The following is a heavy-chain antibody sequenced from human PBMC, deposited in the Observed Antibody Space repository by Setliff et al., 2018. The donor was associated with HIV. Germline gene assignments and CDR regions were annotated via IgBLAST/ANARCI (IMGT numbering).Heavy chain of an antibody. CDR2: IYYSGST. CDR3: ARRHTAFDP. Sequence: SETLSLTCTVSGGSISSNNYFWGWIRQPPEKGLEWIGSIYYSGSTYYNPSLKSRVTISIDTSRNQFSLKLTSVTAADTAMYYCARRHTAFDPWGRGTLVTVSS. D-gene: IGHD5-18*01. CDR1: GGSISSNNYF. J-gene: IGHJ5*02. V-gene: IGHV4-39*01.